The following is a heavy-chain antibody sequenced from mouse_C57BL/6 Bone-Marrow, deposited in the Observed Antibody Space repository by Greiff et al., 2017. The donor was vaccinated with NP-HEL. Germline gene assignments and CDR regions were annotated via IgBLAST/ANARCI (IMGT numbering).Heavy chain of an antibody. CDR3: AKQGDVDNFDY. J-gene: IGHJ2*01. Sequence: EVKLMESGGGLVKPGGSLKLSCAASGFTFSSYTMSWVRQTPEKRLEWVATISGGGGNTYYPDSVKGRFTIPRDNASNTLYLHMSILEADDTDLYYCAKQGDVDNFDYWGQGTTLTVSS. CDR1: GFTFSSYT. CDR2: ISGGGGNT. V-gene: IGHV5-9*01. D-gene: IGHD2-13*01.